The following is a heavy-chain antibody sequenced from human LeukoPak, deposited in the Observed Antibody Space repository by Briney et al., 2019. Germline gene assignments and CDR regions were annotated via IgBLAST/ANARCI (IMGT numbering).Heavy chain of an antibody. D-gene: IGHD2/OR15-2a*01. CDR2: IYYSGST. Sequence: PSETLSLTCVVYGGSFSGYYWSWIRQPPGKGLEWIGYIYYSGSTSYNPSLKSRVTISVDTSKNEFSLILNSVTDADTALYYCAREAKGTNFFYYYMDVWGKGTTVTVSS. CDR1: GGSFSGYY. CDR3: AREAKGTNFFYYYMDV. J-gene: IGHJ6*03. V-gene: IGHV4-59*12.